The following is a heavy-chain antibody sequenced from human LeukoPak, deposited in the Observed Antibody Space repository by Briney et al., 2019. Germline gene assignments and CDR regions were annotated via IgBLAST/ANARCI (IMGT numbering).Heavy chain of an antibody. J-gene: IGHJ4*02. CDR1: GFSFHTYG. V-gene: IGHV3-30*19. CDR3: ARAHDSSSSAFDY. D-gene: IGHD6-6*01. CDR2: ISYDGSNK. Sequence: GGSLRLSCSASGFSFHTYGMHWVRQAPGKGLEWVAVISYDGSNKYYADSVKGRFTISRDNSKNTLYLQMNSLRAEDTAVYYCARAHDSSSSAFDYWGQGTLVTVSS.